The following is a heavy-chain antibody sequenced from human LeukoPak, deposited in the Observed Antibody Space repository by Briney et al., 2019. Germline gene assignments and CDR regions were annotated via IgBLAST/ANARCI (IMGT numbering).Heavy chain of an antibody. J-gene: IGHJ5*02. CDR2: MNSDGSNT. V-gene: IGHV3-74*01. Sequence: GGSLRLSCAASGFTLSNYWMHWVRQAPGKGLVWVSRMNSDGSNTAYADSVKGRFTISRDNAKNSLYLQMNSLRAEDTAVYSCARGADGVSSNSRGWFDPWGQGTLVTVSS. D-gene: IGHD2-15*01. CDR1: GFTLSNYW. CDR3: ARGADGVSSNSRGWFDP.